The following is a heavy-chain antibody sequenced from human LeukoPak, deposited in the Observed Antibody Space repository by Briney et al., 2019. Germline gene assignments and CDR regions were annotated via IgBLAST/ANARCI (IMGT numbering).Heavy chain of an antibody. J-gene: IGHJ4*02. CDR1: GGSISSYY. Sequence: SETLSLTCTVSGGSISSYYWSWIRQPPGKGLEWIGYIYYSGSTNYNPSLKSRVTISVDTSKNQFSLKLSSVTAADTAVYYCARGQDYGDYEGYWGQGTLGTVSS. D-gene: IGHD4-17*01. V-gene: IGHV4-59*01. CDR2: IYYSGST. CDR3: ARGQDYGDYEGY.